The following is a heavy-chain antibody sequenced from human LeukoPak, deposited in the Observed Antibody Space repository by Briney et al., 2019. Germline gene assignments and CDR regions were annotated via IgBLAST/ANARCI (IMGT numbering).Heavy chain of an antibody. V-gene: IGHV4-59*01. Sequence: SETLSLTCAVYGGSFSSYYWSWIRQPPGKGLEWIGFIYYSGSTNYNPSLKSRVTISVDTSKNQFSLKLSSVTAADTAVYYCGRGGPPGYSNSIDSWGQGTLVTVSS. J-gene: IGHJ4*02. D-gene: IGHD6-13*01. CDR1: GGSFSSYY. CDR3: GRGGPPGYSNSIDS. CDR2: IYYSGST.